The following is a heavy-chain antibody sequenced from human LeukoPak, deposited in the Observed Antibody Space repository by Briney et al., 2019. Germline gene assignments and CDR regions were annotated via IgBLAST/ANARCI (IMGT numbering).Heavy chain of an antibody. Sequence: ASVKVSCKASGGTFSSYAISWVRQAPGQGLEWMGGIIPIFGTANYAQKFQGRVTITTDESTSTAYMELSSLRSEDTAVYYCAAYSSSPGDVVPDYWGQGTLVTVSS. J-gene: IGHJ4*02. D-gene: IGHD6-6*01. CDR2: IIPIFGTA. CDR1: GGTFSSYA. CDR3: AAYSSSPGDVVPDY. V-gene: IGHV1-69*05.